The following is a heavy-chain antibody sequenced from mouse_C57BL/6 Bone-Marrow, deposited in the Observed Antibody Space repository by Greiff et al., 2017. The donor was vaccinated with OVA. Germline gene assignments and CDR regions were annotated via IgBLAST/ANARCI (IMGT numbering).Heavy chain of an antibody. Sequence: VQLKKAGAGLGKPGASVKVFCKASRYALSKFLLEWVKQRPGQGLEWIGVINPGSGGTNYNEKFKGKATLTAEKSSSTAYMQLSSLTSEDSAVYFCARRTYYFDYWGQGTTLTVSS. V-gene: IGHV1-54*01. CDR3: ARRTYYFDY. CDR1: RYALSKFL. J-gene: IGHJ2*01. CDR2: INPGSGGT.